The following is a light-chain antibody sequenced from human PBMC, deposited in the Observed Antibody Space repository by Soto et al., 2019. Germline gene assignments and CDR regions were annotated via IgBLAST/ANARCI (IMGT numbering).Light chain of an antibody. CDR2: EVT. Sequence: HSVMTQPSSVSGSPGQSSTISCTGTGSDVGGYDYVSWYQHHPGKAPKVMIYEVTNRPSGVSNRFSGSKSGNTASLTISGLLAEEEADYYCSSYTSSSNYVFGTGTKVTVL. CDR1: GSDVGGYDY. J-gene: IGLJ1*01. V-gene: IGLV2-14*01. CDR3: SSYTSSSNYV.